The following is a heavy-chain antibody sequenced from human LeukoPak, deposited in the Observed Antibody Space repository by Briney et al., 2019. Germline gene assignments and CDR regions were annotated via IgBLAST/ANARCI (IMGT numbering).Heavy chain of an antibody. CDR3: ARKNGLDY. V-gene: IGHV3-7*01. Sequence: GGSLRLSCAASGFTFSRYWMSWVRQAPGKGLEWVANIKKDGSEKYYVDSVKGRFTISRDNAKNSLYLQMNSLRAEDTAVYYCARKNGLDYWGQGTLVTVSS. CDR2: IKKDGSEK. CDR1: GFTFSRYW. J-gene: IGHJ4*02.